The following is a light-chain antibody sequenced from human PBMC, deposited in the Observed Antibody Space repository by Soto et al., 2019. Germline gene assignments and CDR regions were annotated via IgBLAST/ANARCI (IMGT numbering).Light chain of an antibody. J-gene: IGKJ4*01. CDR3: QQYATSPLT. V-gene: IGKV3-20*01. CDR2: GAS. Sequence: EIVLTQSPGTLSLSPGERATLSCRASQHVSSNYFAWYQQTPGQAPRLLIYGASSRATGIPDRFSGSGSGTDFTLTISRLEPDDFAVYYCQQYATSPLTFGGGTKVEIK. CDR1: QHVSSNY.